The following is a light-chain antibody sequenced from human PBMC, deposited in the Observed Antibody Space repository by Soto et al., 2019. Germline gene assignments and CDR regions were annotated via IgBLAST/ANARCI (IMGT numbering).Light chain of an antibody. J-gene: IGKJ1*01. CDR3: QQYYESPRT. CDR1: RSVTNDY. CDR2: GAS. Sequence: EVVLTQSPGTLSLSPGERATLSCRASRSVTNDYLAWHQQKPGQAPRLLIYGASNRATGIPDRFSGSGSATDFTLTISILEPEDFAVYYCQQYYESPRTFGQGTKVEAK. V-gene: IGKV3-20*01.